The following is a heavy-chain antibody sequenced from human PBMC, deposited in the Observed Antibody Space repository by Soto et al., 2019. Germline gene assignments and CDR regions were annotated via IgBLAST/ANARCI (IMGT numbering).Heavy chain of an antibody. CDR1: GGSISSGGYY. J-gene: IGHJ5*02. Sequence: PSETLSLTCTASGGSISSGGYYWSWIRQHPGKGLEWIGYIYYSGSTYYNPSLKSRVTISVDTSKNQFSLKLSSVTAADTAVYYCARSGRTIFGFDPWGQGTLVTVSS. CDR2: IYYSGST. CDR3: ARSGRTIFGFDP. V-gene: IGHV4-31*03. D-gene: IGHD3-3*01.